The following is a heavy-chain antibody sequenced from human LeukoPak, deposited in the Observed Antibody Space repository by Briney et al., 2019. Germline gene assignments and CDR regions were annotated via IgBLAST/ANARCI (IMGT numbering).Heavy chain of an antibody. CDR1: GYSISSGYY. J-gene: IGHJ4*02. V-gene: IGHV4-38-2*01. CDR2: IYHSGST. D-gene: IGHD6-13*01. Sequence: SETLSLTCAVSGYSISSGYYWGWIRQPPGKGLEWIGSIYHSGSTYYNPSLKSRVTISVDTSKNQFSLKLCSVTAADTAVYYCARALRIAAAAYFDYWGQGTLVTVSS. CDR3: ARALRIAAAAYFDY.